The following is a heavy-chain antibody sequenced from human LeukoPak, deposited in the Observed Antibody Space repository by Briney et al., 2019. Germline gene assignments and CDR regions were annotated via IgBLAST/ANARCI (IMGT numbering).Heavy chain of an antibody. J-gene: IGHJ4*02. D-gene: IGHD1-14*01. Sequence: PGGPLRLSCAASAFTFSDYSMNWVRQAPGKGLEWISYISGRSSTIYYADSVRGRFTISRDNAKNSMYLQMNSLRAEDTAVYYCTRDRSRAEDDWGQGTLVTVSS. V-gene: IGHV3-48*01. CDR3: TRDRSRAEDD. CDR2: ISGRSSTI. CDR1: AFTFSDYS.